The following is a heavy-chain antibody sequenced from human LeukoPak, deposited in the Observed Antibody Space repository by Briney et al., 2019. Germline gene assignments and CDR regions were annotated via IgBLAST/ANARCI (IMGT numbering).Heavy chain of an antibody. J-gene: IGHJ4*02. D-gene: IGHD3-10*01. CDR2: INEDGSTT. CDR3: AKGPRGGSYFDY. CDR1: GFTFSSNW. V-gene: IGHV3-74*01. Sequence: GGSLRLSCAASGFTFSSNWMHWVRQAPGKGLVWVSRINEDGSTTNYADSVKGRSTIFRDNSKNTLYLQMNSLRAGDTAVYYCAKGPRGGSYFDYWGQGTLVTVSS.